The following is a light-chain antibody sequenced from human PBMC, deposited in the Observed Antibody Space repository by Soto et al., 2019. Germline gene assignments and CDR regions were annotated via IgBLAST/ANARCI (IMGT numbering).Light chain of an antibody. V-gene: IGKV1-27*01. CDR1: QTISSW. Sequence: DIQMTQSPSTLSGSVGDRVTITCRASQTISSWLAWYQQKPGKAPKLLIYAASTLESGIPPRFSGSGSGTDFTLTINNLQPEDVATYYCQRYYNAPFTFGGRTKVDIK. CDR3: QRYYNAPFT. CDR2: AAS. J-gene: IGKJ4*01.